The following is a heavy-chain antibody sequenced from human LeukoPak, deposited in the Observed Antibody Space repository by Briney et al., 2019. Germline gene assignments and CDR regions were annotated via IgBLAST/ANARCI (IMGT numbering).Heavy chain of an antibody. CDR3: TRDLMDYDVSTGLHHYYMDV. Sequence: GGSLSLSCVASGFPFSSYWMHWVRQDPRKGLVWVSRISGDGRNINYADSVRGRFTISRDNAKNTLYLQMNTLRVEDTAVYYCTRDLMDYDVSTGLHHYYMDVWGQGTTVTVSS. D-gene: IGHD3-9*01. J-gene: IGHJ6*02. CDR1: GFPFSSYW. V-gene: IGHV3-74*01. CDR2: ISGDGRNI.